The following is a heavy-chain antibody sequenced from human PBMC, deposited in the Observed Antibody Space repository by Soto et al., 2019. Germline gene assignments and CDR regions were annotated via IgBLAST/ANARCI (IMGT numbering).Heavy chain of an antibody. V-gene: IGHV1-69*04. D-gene: IGHD5-12*01. CDR3: VRDSPIGSTYSGYDGIDY. Sequence: SVKVSIRASACTFSKDISTGSGQVTRQGLECMRRTLPLRDLANHAQKFQGRVTTTADKSTSTAYMELNSLTSEDTAVYYCVRDSPIGSTYSGYDGIDYWGQATLLTVSS. CDR2: TLPLRDLA. CDR1: ACTFSKDI. J-gene: IGHJ4*02.